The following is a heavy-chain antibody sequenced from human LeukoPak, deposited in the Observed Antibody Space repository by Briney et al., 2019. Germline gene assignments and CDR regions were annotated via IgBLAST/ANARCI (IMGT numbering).Heavy chain of an antibody. Sequence: SETLSLTCAVYGGSFSGYHWSWIRQPPGKGLEWIGEINHSEGTNYNPSLKSRVTISVDTSKKQFSLKLSSVTAADTAFYYCARYIVSYPHDAFDIWGQGTMVTVSS. CDR1: GGSFSGYH. J-gene: IGHJ3*02. CDR3: ARYIVSYPHDAFDI. V-gene: IGHV4-34*01. CDR2: INHSEGT. D-gene: IGHD1-26*01.